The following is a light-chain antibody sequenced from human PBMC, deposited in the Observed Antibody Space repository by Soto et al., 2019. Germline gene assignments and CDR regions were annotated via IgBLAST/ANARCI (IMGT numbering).Light chain of an antibody. J-gene: IGLJ1*01. CDR1: SSNIGSNT. Sequence: QSVLTQPPSASGTPGQRVTISCSGSSSNIGSNTVNWYQQLPGTAPKVLIYTNNQRPSGVPDRFSGSKSGTSASLAISGLQSEDEADYYCTAWDDSLNDYVFGSGTKVTVL. CDR3: TAWDDSLNDYV. CDR2: TNN. V-gene: IGLV1-44*01.